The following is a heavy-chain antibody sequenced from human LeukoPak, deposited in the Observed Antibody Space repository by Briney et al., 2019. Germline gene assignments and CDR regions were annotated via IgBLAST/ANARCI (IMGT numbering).Heavy chain of an antibody. V-gene: IGHV3-33*08. CDR2: NWSDESNK. CDR1: GFTFSDYG. D-gene: IGHD3-10*01. J-gene: IGHJ4*02. CDR3: VRESGSFDD. Sequence: GGSLRLSCAASGFTFSDYGIHWVRQAPDKGLEWVTVNWSDESNKYYVNSLKGRFTISIDNSKKTLYLQMNCLRVEDTAVYYCVRESGSFDDWGQGTLVTVS.